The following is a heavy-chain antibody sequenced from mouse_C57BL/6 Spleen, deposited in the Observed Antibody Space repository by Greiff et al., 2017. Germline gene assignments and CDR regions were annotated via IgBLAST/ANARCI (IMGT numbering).Heavy chain of an antibody. D-gene: IGHD2-2*01. J-gene: IGHJ4*01. CDR1: GFNIKDYY. CDR3: AAFYYGYDAYSVYAMDY. V-gene: IGHV14-2*01. Sequence: VQLQQSGAELVKPGASVKLSCTASGFNIKDYYMHWVKQRTEQGLAWIGRIDPEDGETKYAPKFQGKATITADTSSNTAYLQLSSLTSEDTAVYYCAAFYYGYDAYSVYAMDYWGQGTSVTVSS. CDR2: IDPEDGET.